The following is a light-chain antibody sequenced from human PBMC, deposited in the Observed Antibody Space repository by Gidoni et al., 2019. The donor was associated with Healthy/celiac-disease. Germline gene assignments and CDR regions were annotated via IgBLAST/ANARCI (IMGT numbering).Light chain of an antibody. CDR1: KSVLYSSNNKNY. V-gene: IGKV4-1*01. Sequence: DIVMTQSPYSLSLSPDARATLNCKTSKSVLYSSNNKNYLAWYQQKPGQTPKLLIYCASTRESGVPDRFSGSGSGTDFTLTISSLQAEDVAVYYCQQYNSTPPPTFGQGTKLEIK. CDR2: CAS. CDR3: QQYNSTPPPT. J-gene: IGKJ2*01.